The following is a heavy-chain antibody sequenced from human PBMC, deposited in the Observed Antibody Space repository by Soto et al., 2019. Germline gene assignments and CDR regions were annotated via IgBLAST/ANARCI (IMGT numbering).Heavy chain of an antibody. Sequence: QVQLVQSGAEVKKPGASVKVSCKASGYTFTSYDINWVRQATGQGLEWMGWMNPNSGNTGYAKKIQGRVTMTRNTSTRTAYLELSSLRSEDTAVYYCAGDYPRRDGYKSGGSWGQGTLVTVSS. CDR2: MNPNSGNT. CDR3: AGDYPRRDGYKSGGS. V-gene: IGHV1-8*01. CDR1: GYTFTSYD. J-gene: IGHJ5*02. D-gene: IGHD5-12*01.